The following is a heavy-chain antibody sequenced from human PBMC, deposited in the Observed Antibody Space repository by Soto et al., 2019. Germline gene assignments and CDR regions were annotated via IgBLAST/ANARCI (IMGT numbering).Heavy chain of an antibody. D-gene: IGHD2-15*01. V-gene: IGHV1-69*12. Sequence: QVQLVQSGAEVKKPGSSVKVSCKASGGTFSTYAISWVRQAPGQGLEWMGGIIPMFGTANYAQKFQGRVTITADESTSTAYMELSSLRSEDTAVFYRARRYCISSSCYLYGMDVWGQGTTVTVSS. CDR1: GGTFSTYA. CDR2: IIPMFGTA. J-gene: IGHJ6*02. CDR3: ARRYCISSSCYLYGMDV.